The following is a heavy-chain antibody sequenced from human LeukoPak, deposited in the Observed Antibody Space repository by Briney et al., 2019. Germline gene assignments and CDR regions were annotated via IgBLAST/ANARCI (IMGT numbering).Heavy chain of an antibody. CDR2: ITGSGSIT. CDR3: AKMQGYFDY. CDR1: GFTFSSQG. V-gene: IGHV3-23*01. Sequence: QTGRSLRPACAASGFTFSSQGMSWVRQAPGKGLEWVSAITGSGSITYYSDSVKGRFTISRDNSKNTVYLQLNSLRVEDTAVYYCAKMQGYFDYWGQRTLVTVA. J-gene: IGHJ4*02.